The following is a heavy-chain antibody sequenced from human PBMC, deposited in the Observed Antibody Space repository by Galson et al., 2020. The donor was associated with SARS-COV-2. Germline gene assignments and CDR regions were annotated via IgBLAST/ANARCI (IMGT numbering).Heavy chain of an antibody. CDR3: ARSKSPVYYGLDV. J-gene: IGHJ6*02. Sequence: SETLSLTCTVSGGSITSGDYSWNWIRQPAGKALEWIGRFQTRGTTSYNPSLKSRVTVSVDTSKNQLFLTLTSVTAADTALYYCARSKSPVYYGLDVWGHGTTVIVS. V-gene: IGHV4-61*02. CDR2: FQTRGTT. CDR1: GGSITSGDYS.